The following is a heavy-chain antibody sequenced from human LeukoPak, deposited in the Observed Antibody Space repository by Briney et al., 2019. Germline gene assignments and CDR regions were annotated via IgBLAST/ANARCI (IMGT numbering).Heavy chain of an antibody. J-gene: IGHJ4*02. CDR2: ISGSGGST. CDR3: AKVRWQLGDFDY. CDR1: GFTFSSYA. D-gene: IGHD6-6*01. V-gene: IGHV3-23*01. Sequence: GGSVRLYCAASGFTFSSYAMSWVRQAPGKGLEWVSAISGSGGSTYYADSVKGRFTISRDNSKNTLYLQMNSLRAEDTAVYYCAKVRWQLGDFDYWGQGTLVTVSS.